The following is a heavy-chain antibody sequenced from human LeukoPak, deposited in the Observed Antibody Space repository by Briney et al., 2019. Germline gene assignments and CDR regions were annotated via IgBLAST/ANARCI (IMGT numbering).Heavy chain of an antibody. Sequence: ASVKVSCKASGYRFTSYSISWVRQAPGQGLEWVGWISSYNGKTNYGKNVQGRVTMTTDTSTSTAYMELRSLRSDDTAVYYCARARATDSNWYGLYWGQGTLVTVSS. CDR2: ISSYNGKT. CDR3: ARARATDSNWYGLY. CDR1: GYRFTSYS. D-gene: IGHD6-13*01. V-gene: IGHV1-18*01. J-gene: IGHJ4*02.